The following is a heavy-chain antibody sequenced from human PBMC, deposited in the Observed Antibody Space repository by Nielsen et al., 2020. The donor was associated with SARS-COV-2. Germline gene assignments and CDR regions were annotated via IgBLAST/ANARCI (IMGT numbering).Heavy chain of an antibody. CDR3: ARDGRRPRYKYHSSDLSAWEYVYYGMDV. CDR1: GFTFNNYG. D-gene: IGHD3-22*01. V-gene: IGHV3-33*08. CDR2: MKYDGSQK. Sequence: GGSLRLSCAVSGFTFNNYGMHWVRQAPGKGLEWVAHMKYDGSQKSYADSVKGRLTISRDESNDTLYLQMNSLRAEDTAVYYCARDGRRPRYKYHSSDLSAWEYVYYGMDVWGHGTTVTVSS. J-gene: IGHJ6*02.